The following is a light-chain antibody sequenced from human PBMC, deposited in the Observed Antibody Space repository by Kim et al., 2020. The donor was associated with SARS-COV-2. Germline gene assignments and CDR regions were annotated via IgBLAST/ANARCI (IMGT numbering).Light chain of an antibody. CDR3: CSYAGSYTVL. V-gene: IGLV2-11*01. Sequence: GQSVTIACTGTSSDVCGYSYVSWCQQRPGQDPKLMIYDVSKRPSGVPDRFSGSKSGNTASLTISGLQAENEADYYCCSYAGSYTVLFGKGTQLTVL. CDR2: DVS. J-gene: IGLJ2*01. CDR1: SSDVCGYSY.